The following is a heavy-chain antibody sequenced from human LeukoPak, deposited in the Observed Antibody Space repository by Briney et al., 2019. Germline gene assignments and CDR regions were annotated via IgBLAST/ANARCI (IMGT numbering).Heavy chain of an antibody. CDR3: ARAASNWAIDY. CDR1: GFTFSTYW. J-gene: IGHJ4*02. D-gene: IGHD2/OR15-2a*01. V-gene: IGHV3-74*01. CDR2: ITFDGRST. Sequence: PGGSLRLSCAASGFTFSTYWMHWVRQGPGKGLVWVSRITFDGRSTNNADSVKGRFTISRDNAKNTLYLQMNSLRAEDTAIYYCARAASNWAIDYWGQGNLVTVSS.